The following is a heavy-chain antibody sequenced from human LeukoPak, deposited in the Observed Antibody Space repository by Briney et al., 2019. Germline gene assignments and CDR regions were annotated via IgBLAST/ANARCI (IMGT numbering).Heavy chain of an antibody. Sequence: ASVKVSCKASGYTFTNYDISWVRQATGQGLEWMGWMNPNTGNTGYVQKFQGRVTMTRSTSISTAYMELSSLRSEDTAMYYCARAIRHMVRGVNTQYYFDYWGQGTVVTVSS. CDR1: GYTFTNYD. D-gene: IGHD3-10*01. V-gene: IGHV1-8*01. CDR2: MNPNTGNT. CDR3: ARAIRHMVRGVNTQYYFDY. J-gene: IGHJ4*02.